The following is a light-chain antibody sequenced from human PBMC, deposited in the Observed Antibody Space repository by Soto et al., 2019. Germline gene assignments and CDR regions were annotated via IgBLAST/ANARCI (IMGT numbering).Light chain of an antibody. V-gene: IGKV4-1*01. J-gene: IGKJ2*01. CDR3: QQYYSTPPYT. Sequence: IVMTQSPDSLAVSLGERATINCKSSQSVFYSSNNKNYLAWYRQKPGQPPKLLIYWASIRESGVPDRINGSGSGTDFTLTISSLQAEDVAVYYCQQYYSTPPYTFGQGTKLEIK. CDR1: QSVFYSSNNKNY. CDR2: WAS.